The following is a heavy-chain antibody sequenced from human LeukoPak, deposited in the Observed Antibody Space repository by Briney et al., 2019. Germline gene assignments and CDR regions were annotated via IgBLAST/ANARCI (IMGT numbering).Heavy chain of an antibody. CDR2: ISSSSSYI. CDR1: GFTFSSYS. D-gene: IGHD2-8*01. CDR3: ARGLGYCTNGVCYGTIY. V-gene: IGHV3-21*01. J-gene: IGHJ4*02. Sequence: PGGSLRLSCAASGFTFSSYSMNWVRQAPGKGLEWVSSISSSSSYIYYADSVKGRFTISRDNAKNSLYLQMNSLRAEDTAVYYCARGLGYCTNGVCYGTIYWGQGTLVTVSS.